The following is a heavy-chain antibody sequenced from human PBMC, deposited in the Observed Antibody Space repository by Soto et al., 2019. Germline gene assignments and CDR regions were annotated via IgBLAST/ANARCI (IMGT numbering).Heavy chain of an antibody. V-gene: IGHV4-4*02. CDR2: IYHSGST. CDR3: ARVKLTLEYISSSIAFDI. Sequence: QVQLQESGPGLVKPSGTLSLTCAVYSGSISSSNWWSWVRQPPGQGLEWVGEIYHSGSTNYNPSLKSRVTISVDKYNNQFALKLSSVTAADTAFYYCARVKLTLEYISSSIAFDIWGQGTMVTVSS. J-gene: IGHJ3*02. D-gene: IGHD6-6*01. CDR1: SGSISSSNW.